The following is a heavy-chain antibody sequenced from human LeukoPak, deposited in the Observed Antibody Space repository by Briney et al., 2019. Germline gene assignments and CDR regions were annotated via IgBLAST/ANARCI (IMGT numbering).Heavy chain of an antibody. Sequence: ASVKVSCKASGGTFSSYAISWVRHAPGQGLEWMGGIIPIFGTAKYAQKFQGRVTVTADESTSTVYMELSSLRSEDTAVYYCATRAWEGWFDPWGQGTLVTVSS. D-gene: IGHD1-26*01. V-gene: IGHV1-69*13. CDR2: IIPIFGTA. CDR3: ATRAWEGWFDP. CDR1: GGTFSSYA. J-gene: IGHJ5*02.